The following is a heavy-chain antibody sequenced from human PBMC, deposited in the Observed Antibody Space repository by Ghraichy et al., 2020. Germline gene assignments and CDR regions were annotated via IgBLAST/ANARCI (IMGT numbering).Heavy chain of an antibody. J-gene: IGHJ4*02. CDR3: ARGRRGYSGYDLHYFDY. CDR1: GYTFASYA. CDR2: INAGNGNT. D-gene: IGHD5-12*01. Sequence: ASAKVSCKASGYTFASYALYLVRQAPGQRLEWMGWINAGNGNTKYSQKFQGRVTITRATSASTAYMELRSLRSEDTAVYYCARGRRGYSGYDLHYFDYWGQGTLVTVSS. V-gene: IGHV1-3*01.